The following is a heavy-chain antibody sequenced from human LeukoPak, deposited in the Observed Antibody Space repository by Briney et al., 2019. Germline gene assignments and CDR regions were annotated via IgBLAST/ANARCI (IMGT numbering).Heavy chain of an antibody. D-gene: IGHD6-13*01. J-gene: IGHJ6*02. CDR1: GYTFTGYY. CDR3: ARERIAAAGTTDYYYGMDV. V-gene: IGHV1-2*04. CDR2: INPNSGGT. Sequence: ASVKVSCKASGYTFTGYYMHWVRQAPGQGLEWMGWINPNSGGTNYAQKFQGWVTMTRDTSISTAYMELSRLRSDDTAVYYCARERIAAAGTTDYYYGMDVWGQGTTVTVS.